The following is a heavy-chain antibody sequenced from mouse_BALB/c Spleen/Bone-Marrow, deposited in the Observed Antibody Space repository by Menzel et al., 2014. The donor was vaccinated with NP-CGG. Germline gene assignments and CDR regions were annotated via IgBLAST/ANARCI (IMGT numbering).Heavy chain of an antibody. D-gene: IGHD5-5*01. V-gene: IGHV1S81*02. CDR3: TRRLPYYAMDY. CDR2: INPSNGGT. J-gene: IGHJ4*01. CDR1: GYTFTSYY. Sequence: QVQLKQSGAELVKPGASVKLSCKASGYTFTSYYMYWVKQRPGQGLEWIGEINPSNGGTNFNEKFKSKATLTVDKSSSTAYMQLSSLTSEDSAVYYCTRRLPYYAMDYWGQGTSVTVSS.